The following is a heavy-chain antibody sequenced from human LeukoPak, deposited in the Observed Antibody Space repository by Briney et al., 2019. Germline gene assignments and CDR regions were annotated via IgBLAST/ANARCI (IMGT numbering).Heavy chain of an antibody. D-gene: IGHD4-23*01. CDR1: GYTFTSYY. Sequence: GASVKVSFKASGYTFTSYYMHWVRQAPGQGLEWMGIINPSGGSTSYAQKFQGRVTMTRDTSTSTVYMELSSLRSEDTAVYYCARDFGGNSVSGVVNDYWGQGTLVTVSS. CDR2: INPSGGST. CDR3: ARDFGGNSVSGVVNDY. J-gene: IGHJ4*02. V-gene: IGHV1-46*01.